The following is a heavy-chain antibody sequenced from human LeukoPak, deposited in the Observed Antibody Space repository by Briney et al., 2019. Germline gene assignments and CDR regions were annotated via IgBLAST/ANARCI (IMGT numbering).Heavy chain of an antibody. D-gene: IGHD2-8*02. Sequence: SETLSLTCIVSSGVISNYYWSWFRQPRRKGLEWIGYIFFIGDAKHNPSLQSRVTISIDTSNPFSLTLASVAAGDKAVSGGFDSWGQGTPVTASS. J-gene: IGHJ4*02. CDR1: SGVISNYY. CDR3: FDS. CDR2: IFFIGDA. V-gene: IGHV4-59*03.